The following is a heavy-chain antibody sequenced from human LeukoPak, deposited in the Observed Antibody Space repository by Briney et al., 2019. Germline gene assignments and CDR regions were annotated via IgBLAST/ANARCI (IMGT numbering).Heavy chain of an antibody. D-gene: IGHD4-17*01. J-gene: IGHJ4*02. V-gene: IGHV4-34*01. Sequence: SETLSLTCAVYGGSFSGYYWSWIRRPPGKGLEWIGEINHSGSTNYNPSLKSRVTISVDTSKNQFSLKLSSVTAADTAVYYCARHAFTVTSTFDYWGQGTLVTVSS. CDR3: ARHAFTVTSTFDY. CDR2: INHSGST. CDR1: GGSFSGYY.